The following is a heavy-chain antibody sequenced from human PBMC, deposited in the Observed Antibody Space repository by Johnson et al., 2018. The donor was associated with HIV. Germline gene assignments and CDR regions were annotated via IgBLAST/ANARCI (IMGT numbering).Heavy chain of an antibody. J-gene: IGHJ3*02. CDR2: ISYDGSNK. Sequence: QMQLVESGGGLVQPGGSLRLSCAASGFTFDDYGMSWVRQAPGKGLEWVAVISYDGSNKYYADSVKGRFTISRDNSKTTLYLQMNSLRAEDTAVYYCARSNWAHFDAFDIWCQGTMVTVSS. V-gene: IGHV3-30*03. CDR3: ARSNWAHFDAFDI. CDR1: GFTFDDYG. D-gene: IGHD7-27*01.